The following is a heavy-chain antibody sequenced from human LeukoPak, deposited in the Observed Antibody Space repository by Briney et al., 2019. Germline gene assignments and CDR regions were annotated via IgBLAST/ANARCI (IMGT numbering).Heavy chain of an antibody. CDR2: IYHSGRT. V-gene: IGHV4-30-2*01. D-gene: IGHD6-25*01. CDR3: AKSLIERLGSDH. J-gene: IGHJ4*02. Sequence: SETLSLTCAVSGGSITRGGYSWGWIRQPPGKGLEYIGHIYHSGRTYYNSSLSSRVTMSIDKSRNHMSLNLRSVTAADTAVYFCAKSLIERLGSDHWGQGALVIVSS. CDR1: GGSITRGGYS.